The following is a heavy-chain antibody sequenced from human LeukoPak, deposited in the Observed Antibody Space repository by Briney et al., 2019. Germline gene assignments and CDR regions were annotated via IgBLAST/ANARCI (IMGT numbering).Heavy chain of an antibody. CDR3: ARDIKRSRARWENLGLDP. J-gene: IGHJ5*02. Sequence: RASVKVSCKASGYTFTGYYMHWVRQAPGQGLEWMGWINPNSGGTNYAQKFQGRVTMTRDTSISTAYMELRSLRSDDTAVYYCARDIKRSRARWENLGLDPWGQGTLVTVSS. V-gene: IGHV1-2*02. D-gene: IGHD3-16*01. CDR1: GYTFTGYY. CDR2: INPNSGGT.